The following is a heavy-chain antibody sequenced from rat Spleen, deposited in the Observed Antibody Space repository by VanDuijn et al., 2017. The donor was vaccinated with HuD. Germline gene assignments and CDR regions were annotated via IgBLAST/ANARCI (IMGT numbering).Heavy chain of an antibody. J-gene: IGHJ2*01. D-gene: IGHD1-10*01. CDR1: GFTFSNYV. CDR2: IRPSGDNA. CDR3: TTDNNYFGY. Sequence: EVQLVESGVGLVQPGRSLKLSCAASGFTFSNYVMHWIRQAPTKGLEWVAFIRPSGDNAYYRDSEKGRFTISRDNAKSTLYLQMDSLRSEDTATYYCTTDNNYFGYWGQGVMVTVSS. V-gene: IGHV5-19*01.